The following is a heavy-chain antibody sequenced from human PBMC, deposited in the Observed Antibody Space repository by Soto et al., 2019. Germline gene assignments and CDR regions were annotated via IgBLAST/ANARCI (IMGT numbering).Heavy chain of an antibody. Sequence: DVQLVESGGGLVQPGGSLRLSCAASGFTFSNYWMSWVRQAPGKGLQWVGNTKPDGSEKYYVDSVKGRFTISRDNAKNSLYLQMNFLRAEDTAVYYCAREGVAHWYFDLWGRGTLVTVSS. CDR2: TKPDGSEK. CDR1: GFTFSNYW. V-gene: IGHV3-7*01. J-gene: IGHJ2*01. CDR3: AREGVAHWYFDL. D-gene: IGHD2-15*01.